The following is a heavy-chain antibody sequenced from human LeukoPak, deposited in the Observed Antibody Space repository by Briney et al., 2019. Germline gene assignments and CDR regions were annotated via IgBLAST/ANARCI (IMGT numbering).Heavy chain of an antibody. J-gene: IGHJ4*02. CDR2: ISWNSGSI. Sequence: PGRSLRLSCAASGFTFDDYAMHWVRQAPGKGLEWVSGISWNSGSIGYADSVKGRFTISRDNAKNSLYLQMNSLRAEDTALYYCAKDVGYSGYDNIDYWGEGTLVTVS. CDR3: AKDVGYSGYDNIDY. V-gene: IGHV3-9*01. D-gene: IGHD5-12*01. CDR1: GFTFDDYA.